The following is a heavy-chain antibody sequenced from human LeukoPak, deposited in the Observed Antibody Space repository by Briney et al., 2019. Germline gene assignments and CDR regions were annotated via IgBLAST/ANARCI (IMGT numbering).Heavy chain of an antibody. CDR2: MSSSDDGR. J-gene: IGHJ4*02. CDR3: ASEGTTGTTWGPDY. Sequence: GGSLRLSCAASGFSFSSYAMSWVRQAPGKGLEWVSAMSSSDDGRYYAASVRGRFTISRDTSRSTLYLQMNRLRAEDTAVYYCASEGTTGTTWGPDYWGQGTLVTVSS. D-gene: IGHD1-1*01. CDR1: GFSFSSYA. V-gene: IGHV3-23*01.